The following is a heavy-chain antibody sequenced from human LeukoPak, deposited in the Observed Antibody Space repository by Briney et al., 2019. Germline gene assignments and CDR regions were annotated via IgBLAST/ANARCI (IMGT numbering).Heavy chain of an antibody. V-gene: IGHV4-4*07. CDR2: IYTSGST. CDR1: GGSISGYF. D-gene: IGHD1-14*01. J-gene: IGHJ5*02. CDR3: ARASPTTNKGAYGWFDP. Sequence: SETLSLTCTVPGGSISGYFWSWIRQPAGKGLEWIGRIYTSGSTNYNPSLKSRVTMSVDTSKNQFSLKLSSVTAADTAVYYCARASPTTNKGAYGWFDPWGQGTLVTVSS.